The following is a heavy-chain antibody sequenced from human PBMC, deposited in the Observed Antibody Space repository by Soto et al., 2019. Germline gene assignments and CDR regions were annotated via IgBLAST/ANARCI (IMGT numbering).Heavy chain of an antibody. V-gene: IGHV3-48*01. Sequence: EVQLVESGGGLVQPGGSLRLSCAASGFTFSSYSMNWVRQAPGKGLEWVSYISSSSSTIYYADSVKGRFTISRYNAKNSLSLQMNSLSAADTAVYFYSCDHRRRGSSCYNFDYWGQGTLVTVSS. CDR2: ISSSSSTI. D-gene: IGHD6-13*01. J-gene: IGHJ4*02. CDR1: GFTFSSYS. CDR3: SCDHRRRGSSCYNFDY.